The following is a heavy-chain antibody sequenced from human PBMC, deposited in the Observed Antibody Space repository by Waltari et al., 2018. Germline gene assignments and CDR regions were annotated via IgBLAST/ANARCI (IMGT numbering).Heavy chain of an antibody. V-gene: IGHV3-7*01. CDR2: IGPDGSDK. CDR1: GFTISRFW. Sequence: EAQLVQSGGGLVQPGGSLTLSCAAHGFTISRFWVTWIRQAPGQGLQWVAHIGPDGSDKYYVDSVKGRFTISRDNAENSLLLQMSSLRVEDTALYYCVGWNDPINSWGQGTLVTVSS. D-gene: IGHD1-1*01. CDR3: VGWNDPINS. J-gene: IGHJ4*02.